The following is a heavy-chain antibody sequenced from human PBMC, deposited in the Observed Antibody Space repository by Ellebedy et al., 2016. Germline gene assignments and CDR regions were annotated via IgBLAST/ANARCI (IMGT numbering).Heavy chain of an antibody. D-gene: IGHD4-17*01. J-gene: IGHJ4*02. V-gene: IGHV3-7*01. Sequence: GESLKISXAASGFTFSSYSMNWVRQAPGKGLEWVANINPDGSAKSYVDSVKGRFAISRDNAQNSLYLQMNSLRAEDTAVYYCARDTVTRDYWGQGTLVTVSS. CDR2: INPDGSAK. CDR1: GFTFSSYS. CDR3: ARDTVTRDY.